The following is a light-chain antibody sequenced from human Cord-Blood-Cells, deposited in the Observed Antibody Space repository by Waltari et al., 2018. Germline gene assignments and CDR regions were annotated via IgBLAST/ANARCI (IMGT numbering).Light chain of an antibody. J-gene: IGLJ2*01. Sequence: QSVLTQPPSVSGAPGQRVTISCTGSSFNIRAGYDVHWSQQLPGTAPKLLIYGNSNRPSGVPDRFSGSKSGTSASLAITGLQAEDEADYYCQSYDSSLSGSVVFGGGTKLTVL. V-gene: IGLV1-40*01. CDR3: QSYDSSLSGSVV. CDR1: SFNIRAGYD. CDR2: GNS.